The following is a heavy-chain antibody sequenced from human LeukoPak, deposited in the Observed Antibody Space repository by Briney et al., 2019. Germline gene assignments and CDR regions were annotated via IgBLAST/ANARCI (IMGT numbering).Heavy chain of an antibody. CDR3: SRAVAGSVGWFDP. CDR2: IYYSGTT. CDR1: GYSISSDYY. V-gene: IGHV4-61*01. Sequence: SQTLSLTCTVSGYSISSDYYWSWIRQSPGKGLEWIGYIYYSGTTNYNPSLKSRVTISVDTSKNQFSLKLSSVTAADTAVYFCSRAVAGSVGWFDPWGQGTLVTVSS. D-gene: IGHD6-19*01. J-gene: IGHJ5*02.